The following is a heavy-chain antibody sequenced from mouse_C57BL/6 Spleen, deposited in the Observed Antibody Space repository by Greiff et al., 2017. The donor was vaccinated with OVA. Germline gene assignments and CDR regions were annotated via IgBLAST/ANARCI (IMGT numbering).Heavy chain of an antibody. V-gene: IGHV5-12*01. CDR1: GFTFSDYY. CDR3: ARSNWDYFDY. Sequence: EVKLVESGGGLVQPGGSLKLSCAASGFTFSDYYMYWVRQTPEKRLEWVAYISNGGGSTYYPDTVKGRVTISRDNAKNTLYLQMSRLKSEDTAMYYCARSNWDYFDYGGQGTTLTVSS. CDR2: ISNGGGST. D-gene: IGHD4-1*01. J-gene: IGHJ2*01.